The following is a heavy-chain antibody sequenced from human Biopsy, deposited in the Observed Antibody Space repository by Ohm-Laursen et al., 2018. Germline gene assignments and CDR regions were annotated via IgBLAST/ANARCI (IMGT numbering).Heavy chain of an antibody. Sequence: SDTLSLTCTVSGGSFTGHYWTWIRQPPGKGLEWIGHISHTGSTSYKSSLKSRVTISLDTSRKHFSLRLRSLAAADTAVYYCARGSNEYGGLYFPHWGQGTLVTVSS. J-gene: IGHJ1*01. D-gene: IGHD4-23*01. CDR2: ISHTGST. CDR1: GGSFTGHY. CDR3: ARGSNEYGGLYFPH. V-gene: IGHV4-59*11.